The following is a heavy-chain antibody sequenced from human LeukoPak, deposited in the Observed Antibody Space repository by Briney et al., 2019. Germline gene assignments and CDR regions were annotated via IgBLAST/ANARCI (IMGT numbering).Heavy chain of an antibody. Sequence: SETLSLTCAVYGESFSGYYWSWIRRPPGKGREWIGEINRNGTTNYNPSLKSRVTISIDTSKNQFSLKLTSVTATDTAVYYCARVSSGYSRWRYFDLWGRGTLVTVSS. CDR1: GESFSGYY. D-gene: IGHD6-19*01. CDR2: INRNGTT. J-gene: IGHJ2*01. V-gene: IGHV4-34*01. CDR3: ARVSSGYSRWRYFDL.